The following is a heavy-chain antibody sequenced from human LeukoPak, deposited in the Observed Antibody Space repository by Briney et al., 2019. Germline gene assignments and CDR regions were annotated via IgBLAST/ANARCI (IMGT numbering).Heavy chain of an antibody. CDR3: ARVATGWLSFDY. CDR2: ISNTGSTI. V-gene: IGHV3-11*01. J-gene: IGHJ4*02. CDR1: GFTFSDYY. Sequence: GGSLRLSCAASGFTFSDYYMTWIRQAPGKGLEWVSYISNTGSTIYYADSVKGRFTISRDNTKNSLYLQMNSLRAEDTAVYYCARVATGWLSFDYWGQGTLVIVSS. D-gene: IGHD1-14*01.